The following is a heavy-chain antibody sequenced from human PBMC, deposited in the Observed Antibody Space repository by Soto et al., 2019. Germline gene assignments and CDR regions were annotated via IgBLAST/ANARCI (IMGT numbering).Heavy chain of an antibody. CDR2: IYPGDSDT. Sequence: GESLKISCKGSGYSFTSYWIGWVRQMPGKGLEWMGIIYPGDSDTRYSPSFQGQVTISADKSISTAYLQWSSLKASDTAMYYCARHQLFNGPTYYYYYGMDVWGQGTTVTVSS. J-gene: IGHJ6*02. CDR3: ARHQLFNGPTYYYYYGMDV. V-gene: IGHV5-51*01. CDR1: GYSFTSYW. D-gene: IGHD3-10*01.